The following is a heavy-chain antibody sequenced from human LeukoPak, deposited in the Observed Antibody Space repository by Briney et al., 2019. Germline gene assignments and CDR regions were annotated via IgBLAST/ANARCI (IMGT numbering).Heavy chain of an antibody. CDR1: GFTFSSYS. J-gene: IGHJ5*02. V-gene: IGHV3-23*01. Sequence: GGSLRLSCAASGFTFSSYSMNWVRQAPGKGLQWVSALTDSGRSTYYADSVKGRFTISRDNSKNTLSLQMNSLRAEDTAVYYCARDGSGSPHNWFDPWGQGTLVTVSS. CDR3: ARDGSGSPHNWFDP. D-gene: IGHD3-10*01. CDR2: LTDSGRST.